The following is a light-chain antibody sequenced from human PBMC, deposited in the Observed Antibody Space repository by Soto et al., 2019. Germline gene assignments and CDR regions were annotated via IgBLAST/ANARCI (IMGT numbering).Light chain of an antibody. CDR1: QSVSNN. Sequence: EVVMTQSPATLSVSPGDRATLSCRASQSVSNNLAWYQQKPGQAPRLLIYGASTRATGIPARCSGSGSGTEFTLTISSLQSEDFAVYYCQHYNHWPPAWTFGQGTRVEI. V-gene: IGKV3-15*01. J-gene: IGKJ1*01. CDR3: QHYNHWPPAWT. CDR2: GAS.